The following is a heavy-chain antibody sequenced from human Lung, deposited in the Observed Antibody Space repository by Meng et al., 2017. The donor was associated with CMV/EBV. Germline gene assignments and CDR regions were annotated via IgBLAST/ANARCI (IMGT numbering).Heavy chain of an antibody. D-gene: IGHD2-2*01. V-gene: IGHV3-30*02. J-gene: IGHJ4*01. CDR1: GFTFSSYG. CDR2: IRYDGSNK. CDR3: AKVRVGHCSSTSCDDY. Sequence: GESXKISCAASGFTFSSYGMHWVRQAPGKGLEWVAFIRYDGSNKYYADSVKGRFTISRDNSKNTLYLQMNSLRAEDTAVYYCAKVRVGHCSSTSCDDYWGQGTRVTGAS.